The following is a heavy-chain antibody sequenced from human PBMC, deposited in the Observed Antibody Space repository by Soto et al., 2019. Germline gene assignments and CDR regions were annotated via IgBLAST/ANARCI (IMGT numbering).Heavy chain of an antibody. CDR1: GGTFSSYA. Sequence: QVQLVQSGAEVKKPGSSVKVSCKTSGGTFSSYAISWLRLAPGQGLECLGGIIPIFGTANYAQKFQGRVTITADESTSTAYIELSSLRTADTAVYYCARYRGYYNSSVYYRTAAFDIWGQGPMVTVAS. D-gene: IGHD3-22*01. J-gene: IGHJ3*02. V-gene: IGHV1-69*12. CDR2: IIPIFGTA. CDR3: ARYRGYYNSSVYYRTAAFDI.